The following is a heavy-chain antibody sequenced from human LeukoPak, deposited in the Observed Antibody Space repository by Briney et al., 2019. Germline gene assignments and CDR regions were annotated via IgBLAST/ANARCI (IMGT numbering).Heavy chain of an antibody. J-gene: IGHJ4*02. V-gene: IGHV4-34*01. CDR1: GGSFSGYY. Sequence: SETLSLTCAVYGGSFSGYYWSWIRQPPGKGLEWIGEINHSGCINYNPSLKSRVTISVDTSKNQFSLKLSSVTAADTAVYYCARGTRWLRFDYWGQGTLVTVSS. D-gene: IGHD5-12*01. CDR3: ARGTRWLRFDY. CDR2: INHSGCI.